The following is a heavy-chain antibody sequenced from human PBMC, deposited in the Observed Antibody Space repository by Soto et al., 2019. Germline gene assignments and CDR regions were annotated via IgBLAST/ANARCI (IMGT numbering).Heavy chain of an antibody. J-gene: IGHJ4*02. Sequence: QVQIQQWGGGLLKPSETLSLSCTVYGGSFSNYAWSWIRQPPGRGLEWIGEIYHNGKSDYNPYLKSRVTIAVDTSKNQFSLKLSSVTAADTAVYFCARGGYWRFAYWGKGALVTVSS. D-gene: IGHD3-22*01. V-gene: IGHV4-34*01. CDR3: ARGGYWRFAY. CDR2: IYHNGKS. CDR1: GGSFSNYA.